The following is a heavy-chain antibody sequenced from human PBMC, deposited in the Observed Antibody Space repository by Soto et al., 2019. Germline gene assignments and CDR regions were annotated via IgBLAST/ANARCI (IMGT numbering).Heavy chain of an antibody. CDR1: GFTFSSYG. V-gene: IGHV3-33*01. J-gene: IGHJ6*02. CDR2: IWYDGSNK. CDR3: ARPSWDDFDYYGMDV. D-gene: IGHD1-1*01. Sequence: GGSLRLSCAASGFTFSSYGMHWVRQAPGKGLEWVAVIWYDGSNKYYADSVKGRFTISRDNSKNTLYLQMNSLRAEDTAVYYCARPSWDDFDYYGMDVWGQGTTVTVSS.